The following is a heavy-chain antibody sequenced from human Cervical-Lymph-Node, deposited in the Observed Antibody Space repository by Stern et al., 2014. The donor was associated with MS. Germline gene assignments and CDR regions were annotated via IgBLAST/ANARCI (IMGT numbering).Heavy chain of an antibody. Sequence: QLVQSGAEVKKPGASVKVSCKASGYSFTDFNTHWVRQAPGQGLEWLGRISPPTGGAKYAEKFQGRVTMTRDTSITTAYMELDRLTSDDTAVYYCATHGGSSFQMDVWGQGTTVTVSS. J-gene: IGHJ6*02. CDR3: ATHGGSSFQMDV. D-gene: IGHD6-13*01. CDR2: ISPPTGGA. CDR1: GYSFTDFN. V-gene: IGHV1-2*06.